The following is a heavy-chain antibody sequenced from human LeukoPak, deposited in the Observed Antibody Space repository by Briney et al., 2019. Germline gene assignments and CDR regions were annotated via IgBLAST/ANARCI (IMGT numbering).Heavy chain of an antibody. CDR1: GFTVSSNY. CDR2: MTSGGSYK. J-gene: IGHJ3*02. Sequence: GGSLRLSCAASGFTVSSNYMSWVRQAPGKGLEWVSSMTSGGSYKYYADSVKGRFTISRDNSKNTLYLQMNSLRAEDTAVYYCAKDSPQRGAFDIWGRGTMVTVSS. CDR3: AKDSPQRGAFDI. V-gene: IGHV3-66*02. D-gene: IGHD6-25*01.